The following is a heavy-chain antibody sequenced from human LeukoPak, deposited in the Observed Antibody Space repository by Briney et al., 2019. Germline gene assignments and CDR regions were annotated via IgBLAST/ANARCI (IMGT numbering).Heavy chain of an antibody. CDR3: ARERESSYGSGSYYSFDY. Sequence: GASVKVSCKASGYTFTGYCMHWVRQAPGQGLEWMGWINPNSGGTNYAQKFQGRVTMTRDTSISTAYMELSRLRSDDTAVYYCARERESSYGSGSYYSFDYWGQGTLVTVSS. D-gene: IGHD3-10*01. J-gene: IGHJ4*02. CDR1: GYTFTGYC. V-gene: IGHV1-2*02. CDR2: INPNSGGT.